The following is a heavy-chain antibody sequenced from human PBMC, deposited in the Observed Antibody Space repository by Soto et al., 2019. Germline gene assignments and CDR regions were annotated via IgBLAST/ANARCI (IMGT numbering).Heavy chain of an antibody. J-gene: IGHJ4*02. CDR3: AHGSGWLFDY. CDR1: GFSLNERAVG. Sequence: QITLEESGPTLVKPTQTLTLTRTFSGFSLNERAVGVGWIRQPPGKALEWLAFTYWDDDNHYSPSLKNRLTITKDTSKNQVVLTMTNTDPADTATYYCAHGSGWLFDYWGQGTQVTVSS. D-gene: IGHD6-19*01. V-gene: IGHV2-5*02. CDR2: TYWDDDN.